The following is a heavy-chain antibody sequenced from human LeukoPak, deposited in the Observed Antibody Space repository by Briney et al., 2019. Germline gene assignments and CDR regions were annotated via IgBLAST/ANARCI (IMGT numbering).Heavy chain of an antibody. Sequence: GGSLRLSCDASGFIFSDYYMSWIRQAPGKGLEWISSISNPSSTIYYADSVEGRFTISRDNAKNSLYLQMNSLRAEDTAVYYCARCGDGLPCDFDYWGQGTLVTVSS. V-gene: IGHV3-11*04. J-gene: IGHJ4*02. CDR1: GFIFSDYY. CDR2: ISNPSSTI. CDR3: ARCGDGLPCDFDY. D-gene: IGHD3-10*01.